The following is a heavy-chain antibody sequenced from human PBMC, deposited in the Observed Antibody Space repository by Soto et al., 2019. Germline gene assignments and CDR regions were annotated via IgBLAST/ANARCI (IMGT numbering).Heavy chain of an antibody. V-gene: IGHV3-30*18. CDR1: GFTFSSYG. J-gene: IGHJ6*02. Sequence: LRLSCAASGFTFSSYGMHWVRQAPGKGLEWVAVISYDGSNKYYADSVKGRFTISRDNSKNTLYLQMNSLRAEDTAVYYCAKDQGRYYYYGMDVWGQGTTVTVSS. CDR2: ISYDGSNK. CDR3: AKDQGRYYYYGMDV.